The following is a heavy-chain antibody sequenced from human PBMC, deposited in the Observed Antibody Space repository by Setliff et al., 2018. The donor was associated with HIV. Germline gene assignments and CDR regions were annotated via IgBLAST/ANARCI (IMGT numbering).Heavy chain of an antibody. J-gene: IGHJ4*02. D-gene: IGHD6-19*01. CDR3: ARGVRDNSGWSSYYFDY. Sequence: SETLSLTCAVYGGSFSGYYWSWIRQPPGKGLEWIGEINHSGSTNYNPSLKSRVSISVDTSKNQFSLKLSPVTAADTAVYYCARGVRDNSGWSSYYFDYWGQGTLVTVSS. CDR1: GGSFSGYY. CDR2: INHSGST. V-gene: IGHV4-34*01.